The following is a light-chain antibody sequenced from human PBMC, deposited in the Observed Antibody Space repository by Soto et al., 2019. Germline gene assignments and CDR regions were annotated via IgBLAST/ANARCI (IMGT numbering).Light chain of an antibody. CDR2: EVN. Sequence: QSALTQPPSASGSPGQSVTISCTGTSSDVGGYDYVSWYQRHPGKVPKLMIYEVNKRPSGVPDRFSGSKSGNTASLTVSGLQTEDEADYYCSSYAVSDSLVFGGGTKVTVL. J-gene: IGLJ2*01. V-gene: IGLV2-8*01. CDR1: SSDVGGYDY. CDR3: SSYAVSDSLV.